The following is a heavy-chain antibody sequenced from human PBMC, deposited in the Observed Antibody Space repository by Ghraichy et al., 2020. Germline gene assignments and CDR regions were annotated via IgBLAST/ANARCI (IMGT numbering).Heavy chain of an antibody. CDR1: GGSISSYY. Sequence: ETLSLTCTVSGGSISSYYWSWIRQPPGKGLEWIGYIYYSGSTNYNPSLKSRVTISVDTSKNQFSLKLSSVTAADTAVYYCARGAVAGTVLAFDIWGQGTMVTVSS. J-gene: IGHJ3*02. D-gene: IGHD6-19*01. V-gene: IGHV4-59*01. CDR3: ARGAVAGTVLAFDI. CDR2: IYYSGST.